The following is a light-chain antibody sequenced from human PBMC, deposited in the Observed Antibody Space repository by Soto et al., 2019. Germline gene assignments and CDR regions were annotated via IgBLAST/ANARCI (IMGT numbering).Light chain of an antibody. CDR2: GAS. CDR3: QQYVRSEII. V-gene: IGKV3-20*01. J-gene: IGKJ5*01. Sequence: IVVKTCSSTMSQSPGDRATXSCRASHIVSSSYLAWYQQKPGQAPRLLIYGASSRPTGIPDRFSGSGSGTDFTLTISRLEPEDFAMYYCQQYVRSEIIFGQGTRMEIK. CDR1: HIVSSSY.